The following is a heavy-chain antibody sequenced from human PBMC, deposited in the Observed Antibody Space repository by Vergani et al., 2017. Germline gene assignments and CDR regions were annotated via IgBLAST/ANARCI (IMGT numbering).Heavy chain of an antibody. D-gene: IGHD2-2*01. V-gene: IGHV3-7*03. CDR2: IKEDGSET. CDR3: AREQRGGYCSSTSCYYQYYFDY. J-gene: IGHJ4*02. Sequence: EVQLVESGGGLVQPGGSLRLSCLASGFTFRRNWMNWIRQVPGKGLEWVATIKEDGSETYYVDSVKGRFTVSRDNAKNSLYLQMNSLRAEDTAVYFCAREQRGGYCSSTSCYYQYYFDYWGQGTLVTVSS. CDR1: GFTFRRNW.